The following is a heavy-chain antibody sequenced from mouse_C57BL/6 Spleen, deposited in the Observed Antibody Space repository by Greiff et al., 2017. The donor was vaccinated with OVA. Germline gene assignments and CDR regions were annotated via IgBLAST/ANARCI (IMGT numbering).Heavy chain of an antibody. V-gene: IGHV1-82*01. D-gene: IGHD2-1*01. CDR1: GYAFSSSW. J-gene: IGHJ1*03. CDR3: ARIYDGNYDWYFDV. CDR2: IYPGDGDT. Sequence: VQLVESGPELVKPGASVKISCKASGYAFSSSWMNWVKQRPGKGLEWIGRIYPGDGDTNYTGKFKGKATLTADKSSSTAYMHISSLTSEDSAVYFCARIYDGNYDWYFDVWGTGTTVTVSS.